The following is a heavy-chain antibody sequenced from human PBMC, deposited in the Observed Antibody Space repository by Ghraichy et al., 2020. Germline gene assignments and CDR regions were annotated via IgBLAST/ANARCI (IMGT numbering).Heavy chain of an antibody. CDR1: GFTFSSYA. CDR2: ISYDGSNK. J-gene: IGHJ4*02. D-gene: IGHD1-7*01. CDR3: ARDQNPRITGTIRS. Sequence: LSLTCAASGFTFSSYAMHWVRQAPGKGLEWVAVISYDGSNKYYADSVKGRFTISRDNSKNTLYLQMNSLRAEDTAVYYCARDQNPRITGTIRSWGQGTLVTVSS. V-gene: IGHV3-30*04.